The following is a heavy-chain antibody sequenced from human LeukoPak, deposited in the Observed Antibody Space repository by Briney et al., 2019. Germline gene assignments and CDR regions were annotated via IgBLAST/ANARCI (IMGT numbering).Heavy chain of an antibody. D-gene: IGHD6-13*01. Sequence: APVKVSCKASGYTFTSYDINWLRQATGQGLEWMGWMNPNSGNTGYAQKFQGRVTMTRNTSISTAYMELSSLRSEDTAVYYCARENLIAAEGDDPWGQGTLVTVSS. CDR1: GYTFTSYD. CDR3: ARENLIAAEGDDP. J-gene: IGHJ5*02. CDR2: MNPNSGNT. V-gene: IGHV1-8*01.